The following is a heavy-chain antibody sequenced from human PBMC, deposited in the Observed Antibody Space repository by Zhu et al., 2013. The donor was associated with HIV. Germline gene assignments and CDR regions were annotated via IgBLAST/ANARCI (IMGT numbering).Heavy chain of an antibody. CDR3: ARIGTPDYYDSSGLHLTTDY. J-gene: IGHJ4*02. V-gene: IGHV1-69*12. D-gene: IGHD3-22*01. CDR1: GGTFSSYA. Sequence: QVQLVQSGAEVKKPGSSVKVSCKASGGTFSSYAISWVRQAPGQGLEWMGGIIPIFGTANYAQKFQGRVTITADESTSTAYMELSSLRSEDTAVYYCARIGTPDYYDSSGLHLTTDYWGQGTLVTVSS. CDR2: IIPIFGTA.